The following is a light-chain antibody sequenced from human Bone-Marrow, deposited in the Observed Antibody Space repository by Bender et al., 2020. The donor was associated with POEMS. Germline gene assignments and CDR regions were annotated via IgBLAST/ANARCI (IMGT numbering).Light chain of an antibody. CDR1: SSDVGSYNS. CDR3: SSYASGYTYV. CDR2: DVS. J-gene: IGLJ1*01. Sequence: QSALTQPASVSGSPGQSITISCAGTSSDVGSYNSVSWYQHHPGNAPKVLIYDVSNRPSGVSNRFSGSKSGNTASLTISGLQAEDEADYYCSSYASGYTYVFGTGTKVTVL. V-gene: IGLV2-14*03.